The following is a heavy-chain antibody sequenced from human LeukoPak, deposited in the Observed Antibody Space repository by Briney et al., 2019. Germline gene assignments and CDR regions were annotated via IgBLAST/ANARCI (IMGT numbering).Heavy chain of an antibody. Sequence: GGSLRLSCAASGFTFSSYSMNWVRQAPGKGLEWVSSISSSSSYIYYADSVKGRFTISRDNAKNSLYLQMNSLRAEDTAVYYCAITQVRGVIIRHDAFDIWGQGTMVTVSS. CDR2: ISSSSSYI. CDR3: AITQVRGVIIRHDAFDI. V-gene: IGHV3-21*01. CDR1: GFTFSSYS. D-gene: IGHD3-10*01. J-gene: IGHJ3*02.